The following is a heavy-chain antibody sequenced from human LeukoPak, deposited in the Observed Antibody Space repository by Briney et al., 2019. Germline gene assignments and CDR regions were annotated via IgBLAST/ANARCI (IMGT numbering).Heavy chain of an antibody. V-gene: IGHV1-18*01. CDR3: ARVMGYCSGGSCYDY. D-gene: IGHD2-15*01. Sequence: ASVKVSCKGSGYTFTSYGISWVRQAPGQGLEWMGWISAYNGNTNYAQKLQGRVTMTTDTSMSTAYMELRSLRSDDTAVYYCARVMGYCSGGSCYDYWGQGTLVTVSS. J-gene: IGHJ4*02. CDR2: ISAYNGNT. CDR1: GYTFTSYG.